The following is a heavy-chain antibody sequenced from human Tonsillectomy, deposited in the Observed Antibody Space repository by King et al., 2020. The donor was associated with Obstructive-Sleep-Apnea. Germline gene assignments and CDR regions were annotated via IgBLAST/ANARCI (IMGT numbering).Heavy chain of an antibody. V-gene: IGHV3-9*01. J-gene: IGHJ2*01. CDR3: AKAPTRGGNWSFDL. CDR2: INWNGDSI. Sequence: VQLVESGGGLVQPGRSLRLSCAASGFTFDDYAMHWVRQAPGKGLEWVSGINWNGDSIGYADSVKGRFTISRDNAKNSLYLQMNSPRTEDTAFYYCAKAPTRGGNWSFDLWGRGSRVTVSS. CDR1: GFTFDDYA. D-gene: IGHD4-23*01.